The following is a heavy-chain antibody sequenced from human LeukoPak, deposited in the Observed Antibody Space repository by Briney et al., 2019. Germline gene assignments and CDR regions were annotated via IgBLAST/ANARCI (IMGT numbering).Heavy chain of an antibody. CDR3: ARSGSWEYFDY. J-gene: IGHJ4*02. D-gene: IGHD1-26*01. Sequence: ASVKVSCKASGYTFTSYGMDWVRQAPGQRPEWVGWINTVTGNTKYSKELQGRVTITRDTSANTAYMELSRLRSDDMAVYYCARSGSWEYFDYWGQGTLITVSS. V-gene: IGHV1-3*03. CDR1: GYTFTSYG. CDR2: INTVTGNT.